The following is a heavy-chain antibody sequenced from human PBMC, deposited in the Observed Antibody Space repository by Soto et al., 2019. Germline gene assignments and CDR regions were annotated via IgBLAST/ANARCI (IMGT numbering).Heavy chain of an antibody. CDR3: AKFKLGPNQPLDY. V-gene: IGHV3-23*01. D-gene: IGHD7-27*01. Sequence: GGSLRLSCAASGFTLSSYAMSWVRQAPGKGLEWLSTLSGSGGSTYYADSVRGRFTISGDNSKNTLYLQMNSLRVEDTAVYYCAKFKLGPNQPLDYWGQGTLVTVSS. CDR1: GFTLSSYA. CDR2: LSGSGGST. J-gene: IGHJ4*02.